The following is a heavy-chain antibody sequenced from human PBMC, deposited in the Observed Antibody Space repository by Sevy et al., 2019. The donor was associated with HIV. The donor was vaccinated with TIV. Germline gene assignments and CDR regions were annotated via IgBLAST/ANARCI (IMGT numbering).Heavy chain of an antibody. Sequence: GGSLRLSCTASGFTFSSYEMNWVRQAPGKGLEWVSYISNSGSTIHYSDSVKGRFTISRDNAKNSLYLQMNSLRAEDTGVYYCARDLPPSATTVPHFDYWGRGTLVTVSS. V-gene: IGHV3-48*03. CDR3: ARDLPPSATTVPHFDY. D-gene: IGHD4-17*01. CDR1: GFTFSSYE. J-gene: IGHJ4*02. CDR2: ISNSGSTI.